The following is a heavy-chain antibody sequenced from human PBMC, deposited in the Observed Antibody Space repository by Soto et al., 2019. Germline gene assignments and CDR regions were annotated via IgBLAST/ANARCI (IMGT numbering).Heavy chain of an antibody. CDR1: GGTFRRYP. V-gene: IGHV1-69*01. Sequence: QVQLVQSGAEVKKPGSSVQVSCEASGGTFRRYPINWVRQAPGQGLEWMGGIIPFVGTSNYAQKFQGRVTITADDSTSTAYMELRSLRSEDTAVYYCARVGHITNYGMAVWGQGTTVTVSS. CDR3: ARVGHITNYGMAV. D-gene: IGHD1-26*01. J-gene: IGHJ6*02. CDR2: IIPFVGTS.